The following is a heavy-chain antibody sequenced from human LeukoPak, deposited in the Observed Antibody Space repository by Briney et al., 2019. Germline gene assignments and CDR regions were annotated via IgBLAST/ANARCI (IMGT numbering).Heavy chain of an antibody. CDR3: ARDPAVPCSTSCPNDAFDI. CDR2: IYYSGST. V-gene: IGHV4-39*07. J-gene: IGHJ3*02. Sequence: PSETLSLTCTVSGGSISNSGCFWGWVRQPPGKGLEWIGGIYYSGSTYYNPSLKSRVTISVDTSKNQFSLKLSSVTAADTAVYYCARDPAVPCSTSCPNDAFDIWGQGTMVTVSS. D-gene: IGHD2-2*01. CDR1: GGSISNSGCF.